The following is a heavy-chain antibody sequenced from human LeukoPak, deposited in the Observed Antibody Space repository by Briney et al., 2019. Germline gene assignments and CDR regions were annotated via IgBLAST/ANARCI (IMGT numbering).Heavy chain of an antibody. J-gene: IGHJ6*02. Sequence: GGSLRLSCAASGFSVSSNYMSWVRQAPGKGLEWVSVIYSGGSTYYADSVKGRFTISRDNSKNTLYLQMNSLRAEDTAVYYCARDFDRVLASFGMDVWGQGTTVTVSS. CDR1: GFSVSSNY. CDR2: IYSGGST. V-gene: IGHV3-66*01. D-gene: IGHD4/OR15-4a*01. CDR3: ARDFDRVLASFGMDV.